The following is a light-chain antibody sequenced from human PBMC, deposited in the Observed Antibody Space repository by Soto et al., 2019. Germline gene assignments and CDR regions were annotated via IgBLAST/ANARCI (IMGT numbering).Light chain of an antibody. CDR1: SSDVGGYNY. J-gene: IGLJ3*02. V-gene: IGLV2-11*01. CDR2: DVS. CDR3: CSYAGTYTPGV. Sequence: QSALTQPRSVSGSPGQSVTISCTGTSSDVGGYNYVSWYQQHPGKAPKLVIYDVSKRPSGVPDRFSGSKSGNTASLTVSGLQAEDEADYSCCSYAGTYTPGVFGGGTKVTVL.